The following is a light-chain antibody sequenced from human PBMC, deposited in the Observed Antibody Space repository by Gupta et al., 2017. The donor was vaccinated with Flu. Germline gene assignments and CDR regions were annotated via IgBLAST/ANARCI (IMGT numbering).Light chain of an antibody. CDR2: EGS. J-gene: IGKJ3*01. Sequence: DIQMTQSPSSLSASVGDRVTITCRASQSISSYLNWSQQKPGKAPKFLIYEGSRSQSGVPSRYSDSGSGTDFTLTIRRLQPEDFATYYCQQSDSRAYTFGHGTKVDIK. V-gene: IGKV1-39*01. CDR1: QSISSY. CDR3: QQSDSRAYT.